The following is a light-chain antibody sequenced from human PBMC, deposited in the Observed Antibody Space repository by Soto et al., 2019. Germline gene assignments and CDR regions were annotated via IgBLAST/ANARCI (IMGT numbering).Light chain of an antibody. CDR2: AAS. V-gene: IGKV1-9*01. Sequence: DIQLTQAPSFLSSSVGDRVTITCRASQGISSYLALYQQKPGKAPKLLIYAASTLQSGVPSRFSGSGSGTELTLTTSSLQHEDFAHYYCNQRPTRLTFGPGNKVDIK. J-gene: IGKJ3*01. CDR1: QGISSY. CDR3: NQRPTRLT.